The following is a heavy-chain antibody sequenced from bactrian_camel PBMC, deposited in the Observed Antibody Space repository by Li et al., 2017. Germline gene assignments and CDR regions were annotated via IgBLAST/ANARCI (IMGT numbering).Heavy chain of an antibody. V-gene: IGHV3-3*01. Sequence: HVQLVESGGGSVQAGGSLTLSCEAASRITRYCLGWFRWPEGKEREPVASIDSDGVGNYADAVKGRFTISRDNANNTVNLMMNSLKPEDTAVYYCAANFGPYCSGPYLARRANFLGQGTQVTVS. J-gene: IGHJ4*01. CDR2: IDSDGVG. CDR1: SRITRYC. D-gene: IGHD2*01.